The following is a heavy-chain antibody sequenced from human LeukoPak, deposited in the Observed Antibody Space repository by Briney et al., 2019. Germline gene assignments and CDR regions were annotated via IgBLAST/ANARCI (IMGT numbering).Heavy chain of an antibody. D-gene: IGHD5-18*01. CDR1: GYSIIRGYY. V-gene: IGHV4-38-2*02. Sequence: SETLSLTCSVSGYSIIRGYYWGWIRQPPGKGLEWIGSIYHSGRTIYHGGSTYYNPSLKSRVTISVDTSKNQFSLKLSSVTAADTAVYYCAGGRKYTSGYRVTELGSGYSDYWGQGTLVTVSS. J-gene: IGHJ4*02. CDR2: IYHSGRTIYHGGST. CDR3: AGGRKYTSGYRVTELGSGYSDY.